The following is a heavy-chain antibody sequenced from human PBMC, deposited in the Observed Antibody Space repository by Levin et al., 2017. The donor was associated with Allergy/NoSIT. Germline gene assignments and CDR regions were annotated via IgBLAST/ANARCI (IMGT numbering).Heavy chain of an antibody. D-gene: IGHD2-2*01. CDR1: GFTFSNYA. Sequence: PGGSLRLSCAASGFTFSNYAMNWVRQAPGKGLEWVSGTSDSGGSTYYADSVKGRFTISRDNSKNTLYLQVNSLRAEDTALYYCAKDLSAVPAANYYYAMDVWGQVTTVTVSS. CDR2: TSDSGGST. CDR3: AKDLSAVPAANYYYAMDV. J-gene: IGHJ6*02. V-gene: IGHV3-23*01.